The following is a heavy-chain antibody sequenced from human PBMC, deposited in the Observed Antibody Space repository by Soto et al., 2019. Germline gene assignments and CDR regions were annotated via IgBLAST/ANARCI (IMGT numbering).Heavy chain of an antibody. CDR2: IIPILGIA. CDR1: GGTFSSYT. Sequence: QVQLVQSGAEVKKPGSSVKVSCKASGGTFSSYTISWVRQAPGQGLEWMGRIIPILGIANYAQKFQGRVTITADKSTSTAYVELSSLRSEDTAVYYCARLRDSDGMDVWGQGTTVTVSS. CDR3: ARLRDSDGMDV. V-gene: IGHV1-69*02. J-gene: IGHJ6*02. D-gene: IGHD1-26*01.